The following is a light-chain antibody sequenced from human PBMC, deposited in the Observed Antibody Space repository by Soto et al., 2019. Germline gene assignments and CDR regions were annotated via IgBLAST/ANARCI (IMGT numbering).Light chain of an antibody. Sequence: EIVLTQSPATLSLSPGERATLSCRASQSVGSSLAWYQQKPGQAPWLLIYDASNRATGIPARFSGSGSGTDFTLTISSLESEDFAVYYCLQRGDWPPLTFGQGTKVEIK. CDR2: DAS. J-gene: IGKJ1*01. V-gene: IGKV3-11*01. CDR3: LQRGDWPPLT. CDR1: QSVGSS.